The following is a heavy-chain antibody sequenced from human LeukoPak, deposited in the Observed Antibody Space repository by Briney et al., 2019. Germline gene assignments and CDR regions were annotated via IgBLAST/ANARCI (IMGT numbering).Heavy chain of an antibody. CDR3: SKKGQNDDYGKPD. D-gene: IGHD4-17*01. J-gene: IGHJ4*02. V-gene: IGHV7-4-1*02. CDR2: INTNTGNP. CDR1: GYTFTSYA. Sequence: ASVKVSCKASGYTFTSYAMNWVRQAPGQGLEWMGWINTNTGNPTYAQGFTGRFVFSLDTSVSTAYLQMNSLKAEDTAVYYCSKKGQNDDYGKPDWGQGTLVTVSS.